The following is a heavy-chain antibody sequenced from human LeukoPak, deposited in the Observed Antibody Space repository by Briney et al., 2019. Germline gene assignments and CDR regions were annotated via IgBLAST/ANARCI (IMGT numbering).Heavy chain of an antibody. CDR3: ARGTDYDFWSGYGCWFDP. CDR1: GGSFSGYY. V-gene: IGHV4-34*01. Sequence: SETLSLTCAVYGGSFSGYYWSWIRQPPGKGLEWIGEINHSGSTNYNPSLKSRVTISVDTSKNQFSLKLSSVTAADTAVYYCARGTDYDFWSGYGCWFDPWGQGTLVTVSS. D-gene: IGHD3-3*01. J-gene: IGHJ5*02. CDR2: INHSGST.